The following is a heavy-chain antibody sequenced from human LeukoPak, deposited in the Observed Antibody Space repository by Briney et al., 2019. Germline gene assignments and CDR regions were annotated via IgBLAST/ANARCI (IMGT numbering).Heavy chain of an antibody. CDR2: IYQSGST. CDR3: ARGGSYRDDAFDI. D-gene: IGHD1-26*01. V-gene: IGHV4-30-2*01. CDR1: GGSISSGGYY. J-gene: IGHJ3*02. Sequence: SETLSLTCTVSGGSISSGGYYWSWIRQHPGKGLEWIGYIYQSGSTYYNPSLKSRVTISLDRSKNQLSLKLSSVTAADTAVYYCARGGSYRDDAFDIWGQGTMVTVSS.